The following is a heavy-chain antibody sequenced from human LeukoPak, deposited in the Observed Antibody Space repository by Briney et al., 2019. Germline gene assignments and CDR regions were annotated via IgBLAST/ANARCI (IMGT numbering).Heavy chain of an antibody. V-gene: IGHV4-34*01. CDR2: INHSGST. J-gene: IGHJ6*02. CDR1: GGSFSGYY. D-gene: IGHD2-21*02. Sequence: PSETLSLTCAVYGGSFSGYYWSWIRQPPGKGLEWIGEINHSGSTNYNPSLKSRVTISVDTSKNQFSLKLSSVTAADTAVYYCARDRGYCGGDCCSGYYYYYGMDVWGQGTTVTVSS. CDR3: ARDRGYCGGDCCSGYYYYYGMDV.